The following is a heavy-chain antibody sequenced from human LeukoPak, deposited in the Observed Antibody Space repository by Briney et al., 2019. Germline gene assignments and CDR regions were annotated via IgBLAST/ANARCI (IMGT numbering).Heavy chain of an antibody. D-gene: IGHD1-26*01. CDR2: IYYSGST. J-gene: IGHJ4*02. CDR1: GGSISSSSYY. V-gene: IGHV4-39*01. Sequence: SETLSLTCTVSGGSISSSSYYWGWIRQPPGKGLEWIGSIYYSGSTYYNPSLKSRVTISVDTSKNQFSLKPSSVTAADTAVYYCARGASYPYYWGQGTLVTVSS. CDR3: ARGASYPYY.